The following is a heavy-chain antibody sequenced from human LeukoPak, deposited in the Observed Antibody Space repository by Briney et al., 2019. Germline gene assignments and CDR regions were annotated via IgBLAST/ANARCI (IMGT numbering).Heavy chain of an antibody. CDR2: INHSGST. Sequence: GSLRLSCAASGFTFGRYWMTWVRQAPGKGLEWIGEINHSGSTKYNPSLKSRVTIAVDTSKNQISLKLSSVTAADTAVYYCARVGNLDHLWYFDLWGRGTLVTVSS. J-gene: IGHJ2*01. D-gene: IGHD1-14*01. CDR1: GFTFGRYW. CDR3: ARVGNLDHLWYFDL. V-gene: IGHV4-34*01.